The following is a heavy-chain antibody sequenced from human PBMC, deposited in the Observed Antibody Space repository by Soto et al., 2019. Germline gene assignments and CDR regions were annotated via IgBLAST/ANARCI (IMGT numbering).Heavy chain of an antibody. CDR1: GFSLSTSGVG. CDR3: AHTGTWIQLWFPYGEEVYFDY. CDR2: IYWDDDK. D-gene: IGHD5-18*01. J-gene: IGHJ4*02. Sequence: GSGPTLVNPTQTLTLTCTFSGFSLSTSGVGVGWIHQPPGKALEWLALIYWDDDKRYSPSLKSRLTITKDTSKNQVVLTMTNMDPVDTATYYCAHTGTWIQLWFPYGEEVYFDYWGQGTLVTVSS. V-gene: IGHV2-5*02.